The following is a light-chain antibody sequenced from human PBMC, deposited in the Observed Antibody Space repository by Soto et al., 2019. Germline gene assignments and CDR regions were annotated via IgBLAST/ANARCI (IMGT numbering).Light chain of an antibody. V-gene: IGLV2-11*01. CDR3: CSYAGSHSV. CDR1: SSDVGGYNY. J-gene: IGLJ1*01. Sequence: QSVLTQPRSVSGSPGQSVTISCTGTSSDVGGYNYVSWYQPHQGKAPKLMIYDVSKRPSGVPDRFSGSKSGNPASLTISGLQAEDEADYYCCSYAGSHSVFGTGTKVTVL. CDR2: DVS.